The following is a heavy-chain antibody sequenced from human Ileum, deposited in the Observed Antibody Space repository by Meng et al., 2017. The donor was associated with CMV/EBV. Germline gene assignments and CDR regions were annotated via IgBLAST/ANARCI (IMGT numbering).Heavy chain of an antibody. CDR2: ISDDGNRK. CDR3: ARENYQNYYFDY. CDR1: GFTFNTHS. Sequence: QVRLVESGVGVVQPGGSLRLSCAASGFTFNTHSMHWVRQAPGKGLEWMAFISDDGNRKFYVDSVKGRFTISRDNSQNTLYVQLNSLRTEDTAIYYCARENYQNYYFDYWGQGTLVTVSS. J-gene: IGHJ4*02. V-gene: IGHV3-30-3*01. D-gene: IGHD2-2*01.